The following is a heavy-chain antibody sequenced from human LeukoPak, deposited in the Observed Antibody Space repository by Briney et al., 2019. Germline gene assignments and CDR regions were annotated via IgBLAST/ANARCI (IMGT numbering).Heavy chain of an antibody. D-gene: IGHD3-3*01. CDR1: GFTFSEYY. Sequence: GGSLRLSCAASGFTFSEYYMSWVRQAPGKGLEWVANIKQDGSEKYYVDSVKGRFTISRDNAKNSLYLQMNSLRAEDTAVYYCARVYTIFGVVIIPVPYYYYYMDVWGKGTTVTVSS. CDR2: IKQDGSEK. V-gene: IGHV3-7*01. CDR3: ARVYTIFGVVIIPVPYYYYYMDV. J-gene: IGHJ6*03.